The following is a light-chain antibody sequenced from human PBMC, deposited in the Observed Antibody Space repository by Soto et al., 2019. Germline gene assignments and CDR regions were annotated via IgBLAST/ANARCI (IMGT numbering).Light chain of an antibody. J-gene: IGKJ1*01. CDR3: QQYNDYWT. CDR1: QSITTW. Sequence: DVQVTQSQSFLSASVGDRVVITCRASQSITTWLAWYQQKPAKAPKLLIYDASSLESGVPSRFSGSGSGTEFTLTISSLQPDDFATYYCQQYNDYWTFGQGTKVDIK. V-gene: IGKV1-5*01. CDR2: DAS.